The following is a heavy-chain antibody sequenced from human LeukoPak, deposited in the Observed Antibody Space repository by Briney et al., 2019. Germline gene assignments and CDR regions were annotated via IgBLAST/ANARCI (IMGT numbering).Heavy chain of an antibody. D-gene: IGHD2-2*02. J-gene: IGHJ4*02. V-gene: IGHV3-23*01. CDR3: AKKSVPNTPPTFDY. Sequence: GGSLRLSCAASGFTFSSYAMSWVRQAPGKGLEWVSATSGSGGSTYYADSVRGRFTISRDNSKNTLYLQMNSLRAEDTAVYYCAKKSVPNTPPTFDYWGQGTLVTVSS. CDR2: TSGSGGST. CDR1: GFTFSSYA.